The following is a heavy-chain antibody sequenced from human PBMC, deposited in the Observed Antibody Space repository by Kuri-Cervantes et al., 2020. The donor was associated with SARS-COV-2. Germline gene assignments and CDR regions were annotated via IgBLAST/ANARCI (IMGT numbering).Heavy chain of an antibody. J-gene: IGHJ2*01. CDR1: GGSISSSSYY. V-gene: IGHV4-39*07. Sequence: SETLSLTCTVSGGSISSSSYYWGWIRQPPGKGLEWTGSIYYSGSTYYNPSLKSRVTISVDTSMTQFSLKLSSVTAADTAVYYCARGVDVDTAMVPYFDLWGRGTLVTVSS. CDR3: ARGVDVDTAMVPYFDL. D-gene: IGHD5-18*01. CDR2: IYYSGST.